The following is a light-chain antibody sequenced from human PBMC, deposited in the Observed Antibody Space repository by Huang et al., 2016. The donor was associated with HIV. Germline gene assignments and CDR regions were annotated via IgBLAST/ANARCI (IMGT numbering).Light chain of an antibody. Sequence: DIQMTQSPSSLSASVGDGVTITCRASQGISNSLAWYQQKPGKAPKLLLYAASRLESGVPSRFSGSGSGTDYTLTINSLQPEDFVTYYCQQYYSTPTFGQGTKVEIK. J-gene: IGKJ1*01. CDR1: QGISNS. CDR2: AAS. CDR3: QQYYSTPT. V-gene: IGKV1-NL1*01.